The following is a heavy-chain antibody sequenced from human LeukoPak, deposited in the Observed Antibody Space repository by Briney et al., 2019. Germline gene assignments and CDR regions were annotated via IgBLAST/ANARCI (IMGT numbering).Heavy chain of an antibody. Sequence: GGSLRLSCTASGFTFSSYGMTWVRQAPGKGLEWVSSISSSSSYIYYADSVKGRFTISRDNAKNSLYLQMNSLRAEDTAVYYCASLGTMGYCSSTSCQPYRFDYWGQGTLVTVSS. V-gene: IGHV3-21*01. D-gene: IGHD2-2*01. J-gene: IGHJ4*02. CDR1: GFTFSSYG. CDR2: ISSSSSYI. CDR3: ASLGTMGYCSSTSCQPYRFDY.